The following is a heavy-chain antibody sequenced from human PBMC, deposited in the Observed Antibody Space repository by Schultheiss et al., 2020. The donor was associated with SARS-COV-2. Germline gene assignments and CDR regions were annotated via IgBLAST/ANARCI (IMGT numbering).Heavy chain of an antibody. CDR3: ATDLSGRDPNYYGMDV. D-gene: IGHD3-10*01. CDR1: GYTFTGYF. Sequence: SVKVSCKASGYTFTGYFMHWVRQAPGQGLEWMGGIIPIFGTANYAQKFQGRVTITADESTSTAYMELSSLRSEDTAVYYCATDLSGRDPNYYGMDVWGQGTTVTVSS. CDR2: IIPIFGTA. V-gene: IGHV1-69*13. J-gene: IGHJ6*02.